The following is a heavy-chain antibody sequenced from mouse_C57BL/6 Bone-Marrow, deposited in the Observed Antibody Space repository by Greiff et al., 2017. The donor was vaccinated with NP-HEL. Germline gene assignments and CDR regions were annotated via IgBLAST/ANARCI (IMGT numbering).Heavy chain of an antibody. D-gene: IGHD2-4*01. CDR1: GFTFSDYY. J-gene: IGHJ1*03. CDR2: ISNGGGST. V-gene: IGHV5-12*01. CDR3: ARHRDFYYYDGGYFDV. Sequence: EVKLVESGGGLVQPGGSLKLSCAASGFTFSDYYMYWVRQTPEKRLEWVASISNGGGSTYYPDTVKGRFTISRDKAKDTLYLQKIRLKSEDTAMYYCARHRDFYYYDGGYFDVWGTGTTVTVSA.